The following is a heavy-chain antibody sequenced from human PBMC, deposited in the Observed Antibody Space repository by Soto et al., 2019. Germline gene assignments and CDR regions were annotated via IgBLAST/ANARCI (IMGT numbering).Heavy chain of an antibody. CDR2: INPNSGST. CDR3: ARVPYSSSWALDY. J-gene: IGHJ4*02. V-gene: IGHV1-2*04. D-gene: IGHD6-13*01. Sequence: GASVKVSCKASGYTFTGYYMHWVRQAPGQGLEWMGWINPNSGSTNYAQKFQGWVTMTRDTSISTAYMELSRLRSDDTAVYYCARVPYSSSWALDYWGQGTLVTVSS. CDR1: GYTFTGYY.